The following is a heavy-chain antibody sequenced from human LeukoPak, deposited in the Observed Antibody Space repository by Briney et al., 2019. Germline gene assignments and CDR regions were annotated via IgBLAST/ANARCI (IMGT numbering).Heavy chain of an antibody. V-gene: IGHV4-39*01. CDR1: GASITSESSY. CDR3: ARAPSYRRYSYHS. J-gene: IGHJ4*02. Sequence: SETLSLTCTVSGASITSESSYWGWIHQPPGKGFQWIGGLVYDGSAHYNSSLQSHVSISADTSNNQFSLKLASVTASDTGVYFCARAPSYRRYSYHSWGQGTLVTVSS. CDR2: LVYDGSA. D-gene: IGHD3-16*02.